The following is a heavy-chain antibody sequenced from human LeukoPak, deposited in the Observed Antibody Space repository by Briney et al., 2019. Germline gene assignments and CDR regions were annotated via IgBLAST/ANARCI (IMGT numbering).Heavy chain of an antibody. CDR3: ARVRDYFDY. CDR2: INHSGST. CDR1: GGSFSGYY. J-gene: IGHJ4*02. V-gene: IGHV4-34*01. Sequence: SETLSLTCAVYGGSFSGYYWSWIRQPPGKGLEWIGEINHSGSTNYNPSLKSRVTISVDTSKNQFSLKLSSVTAADTAVCYCARVRDYFDYWGQGTLVTVSS.